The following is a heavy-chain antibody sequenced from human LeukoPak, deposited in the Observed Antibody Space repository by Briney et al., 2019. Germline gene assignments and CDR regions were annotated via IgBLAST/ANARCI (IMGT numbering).Heavy chain of an antibody. Sequence: GGSLRLSCAASGFTVSADYMSWVRQAPGKGLDWVSAISGSGGSTYYADSVKGRFTISRDNSKNTLYLQMNSLRAEDTAVYYCAKDRGLTVTTVLSWGQGTLVTVSS. D-gene: IGHD4-23*01. V-gene: IGHV3-23*01. CDR3: AKDRGLTVTTVLS. CDR1: GFTVSADY. J-gene: IGHJ4*02. CDR2: ISGSGGST.